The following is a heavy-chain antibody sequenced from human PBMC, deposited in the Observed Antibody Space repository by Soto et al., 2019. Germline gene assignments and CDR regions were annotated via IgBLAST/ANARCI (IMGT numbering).Heavy chain of an antibody. Sequence: SETLSLTCTVSGDSITNYYWSWIRQPPGKGLEWIGYIYYSGITNYNPSLKSRVNISVDTSKNQFSLKLSSVTAADTAVYYCARTKVPAARNHAMDVWGQGTTVTVSS. J-gene: IGHJ6*02. V-gene: IGHV4-59*01. CDR3: ARTKVPAARNHAMDV. CDR2: IYYSGIT. CDR1: GDSITNYY. D-gene: IGHD2-2*01.